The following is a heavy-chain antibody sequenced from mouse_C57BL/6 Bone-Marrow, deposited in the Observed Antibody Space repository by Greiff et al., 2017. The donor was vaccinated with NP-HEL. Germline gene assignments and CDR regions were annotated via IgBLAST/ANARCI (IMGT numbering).Heavy chain of an antibody. Sequence: VQLVESDAELVKPGASVKISCKVSGYTFTDHTIHWMKQRPEQGLEWIGYIYPRDGSTKYNEKFKGKATLTADKSSSTAYMQLNSLTSEDSAVYFCARSRGYDYGYWYFDVWGTGTTVTVSS. V-gene: IGHV1-78*01. CDR3: ARSRGYDYGYWYFDV. J-gene: IGHJ1*03. CDR2: IYPRDGST. D-gene: IGHD2-4*01. CDR1: GYTFTDHT.